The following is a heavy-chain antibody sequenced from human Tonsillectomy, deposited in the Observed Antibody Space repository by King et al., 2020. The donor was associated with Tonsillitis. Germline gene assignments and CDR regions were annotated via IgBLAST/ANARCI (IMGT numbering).Heavy chain of an antibody. V-gene: IGHV3-30-3*01. J-gene: IGHJ4*02. CDR1: GFTFSTYA. CDR2: ISYDGINK. D-gene: IGHD7-27*01. Sequence: VQLVESGGGVVQPGRSLRLSCAASGFTFSTYAMHWVRQAPGKGLEWVAVISYDGINKYYADSVKGRFTISRDNSKNKLYLQMNSLRVEDTAVYYCARGWRELTGGYFLDFRGPGNLVTLSS. CDR3: ARGWRELTGGYFLDF.